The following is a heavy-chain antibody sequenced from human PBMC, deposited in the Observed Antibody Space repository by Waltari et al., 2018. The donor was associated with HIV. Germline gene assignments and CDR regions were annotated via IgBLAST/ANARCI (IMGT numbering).Heavy chain of an antibody. CDR2: IYHSGST. CDR3: ARKKGRSQWLVRNWYFDL. V-gene: IGHV4-4*02. D-gene: IGHD6-19*01. CDR1: GGSISSSNW. Sequence: QVQLQESGPGLVKPSGTLSLTCAVSGGSISSSNWWSWVRQPPGKGLEWIGEIYHSGSTNYNPSLKSRVTISVDKSKNQFSLKLSSVTAADTAVYYCARKKGRSQWLVRNWYFDLWGRGTLVTVSS. J-gene: IGHJ2*01.